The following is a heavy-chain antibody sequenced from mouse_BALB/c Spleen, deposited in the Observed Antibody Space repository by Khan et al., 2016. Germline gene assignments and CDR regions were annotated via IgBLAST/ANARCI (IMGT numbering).Heavy chain of an antibody. J-gene: IGHJ2*01. V-gene: IGHV3-2*02. CDR1: GYSITSDYA. Sequence: EVQLQESGPGLVKPSQSLSLTCTVTGYSITSDYAWNWIRQFPGNKLEWMGYISYSGVTTYNPSLKSRISITRDTSKNLFFLQLNSVTTEDTATYYCARGLLEFPYYLDYWGQGTTLTVSS. CDR3: ARGLLEFPYYLDY. CDR2: ISYSGVT. D-gene: IGHD2-12*01.